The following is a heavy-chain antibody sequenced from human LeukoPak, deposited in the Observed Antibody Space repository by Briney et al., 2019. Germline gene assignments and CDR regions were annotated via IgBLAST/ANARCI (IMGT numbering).Heavy chain of an antibody. D-gene: IGHD3-10*01. Sequence: ASVKVSCKASGYTFTSYGISWVRQAPGKGLEWMGGFDPEDGETIYAQKFQGRVTMTEDTSTDTAYMELSSLRSEDTAVYYCATPPYYYGSGSATGYWGQGTLVTVSS. CDR3: ATPPYYYGSGSATGY. J-gene: IGHJ4*02. CDR2: FDPEDGET. V-gene: IGHV1-24*01. CDR1: GYTFTSYG.